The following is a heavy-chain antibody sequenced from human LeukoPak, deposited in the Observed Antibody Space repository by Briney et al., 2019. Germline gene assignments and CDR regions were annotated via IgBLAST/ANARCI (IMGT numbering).Heavy chain of an antibody. CDR1: GGSFSGYY. CDR2: INHSGST. Sequence: SETLSLTCAVYGGSFSGYYWSWIRQPPEKGLEWIGEINHSGSTNYNPSLKSRVTISVDTSKNQFYLKLSSVTAADTAVYYCARAGVVVAATPTGWFDPWGQGTLVTVSS. D-gene: IGHD2-15*01. J-gene: IGHJ5*02. V-gene: IGHV4-34*01. CDR3: ARAGVVVAATPTGWFDP.